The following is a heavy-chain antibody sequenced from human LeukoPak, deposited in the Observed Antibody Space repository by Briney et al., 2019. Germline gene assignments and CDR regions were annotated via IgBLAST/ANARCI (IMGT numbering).Heavy chain of an antibody. D-gene: IGHD3-22*01. J-gene: IGHJ4*02. V-gene: IGHV3-30*02. CDR2: IRYEGSNK. CDR1: GFTFSSYG. Sequence: PGGSLRLSCAASGFTFSSYGMHWVRQAPGKGLEWVAFIRYEGSNKYYADSVKGRFTISRDNSKNTLYLQMNSLRAEDTAVYYCAKDPDGCDSSGYPDYWGQGTLVTVSS. CDR3: AKDPDGCDSSGYPDY.